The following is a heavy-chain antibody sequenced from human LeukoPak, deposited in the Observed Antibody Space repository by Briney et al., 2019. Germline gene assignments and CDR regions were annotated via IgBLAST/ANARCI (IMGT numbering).Heavy chain of an antibody. CDR2: ISGAGTTI. Sequence: GGSLRLSCAASGLTFSSYGMSWVRQAPGKGLEWVSYISGAGTTISYADSVQGRFTISRDNAKNSLYLQVNTLRVEDSAVYYCARGKYTAAFDIWGQGTMVTVSS. J-gene: IGHJ3*02. CDR3: ARGKYTAAFDI. V-gene: IGHV3-48*04. D-gene: IGHD5-18*01. CDR1: GLTFSSYG.